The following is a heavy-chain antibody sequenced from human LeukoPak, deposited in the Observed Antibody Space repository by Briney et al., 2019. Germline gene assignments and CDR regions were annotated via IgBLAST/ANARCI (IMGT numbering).Heavy chain of an antibody. Sequence: ASVKVSCKASGGTFSSYAISWVRQAPGQGLEWMGGIIPIFGTANYAQKFQGRVTITADESTSTAYMELSSLRSDDTAVYYCARSAWGDGYNFAYWGQGTLVTVSS. V-gene: IGHV1-69*13. CDR3: ARSAWGDGYNFAY. CDR1: GGTFSSYA. J-gene: IGHJ4*02. D-gene: IGHD5-24*01. CDR2: IIPIFGTA.